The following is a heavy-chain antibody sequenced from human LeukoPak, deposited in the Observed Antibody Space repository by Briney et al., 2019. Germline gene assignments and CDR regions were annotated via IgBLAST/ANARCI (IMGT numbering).Heavy chain of an antibody. CDR3: AIPQSTERYCGSTSCYKYNWFDP. D-gene: IGHD2-2*01. J-gene: IGHJ5*02. Sequence: ASVKVSCKASGYTFTSYDINWVRQATGQGLEWMGWMNPNSGNTGYAQKFQGRVTITRNTSISTAYMELSSLRSEDTAVYYCAIPQSTERYCGSTSCYKYNWFDPWGQGTLVTVSS. CDR1: GYTFTSYD. CDR2: MNPNSGNT. V-gene: IGHV1-8*03.